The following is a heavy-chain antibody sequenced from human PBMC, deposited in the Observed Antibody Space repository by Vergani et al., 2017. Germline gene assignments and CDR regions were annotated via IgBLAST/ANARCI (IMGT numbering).Heavy chain of an antibody. CDR3: XRTLYGSLWDIQGSWFDP. CDR2: IYYSGST. Sequence: QVQLQESGPGLVKPSQTLSLTCTVSGGSISSGGYYWSWIRQHPGKGLEWIGYIYYSGSTYYNPSLKSRVTISVDTSKNQFSLKLSSVTAADTAVYYCXRTLYGSLWDIQGSWFDPWGQGTLVTVSS. CDR1: GGSISSGGYY. D-gene: IGHD2-15*01. V-gene: IGHV4-31*03. J-gene: IGHJ5*02.